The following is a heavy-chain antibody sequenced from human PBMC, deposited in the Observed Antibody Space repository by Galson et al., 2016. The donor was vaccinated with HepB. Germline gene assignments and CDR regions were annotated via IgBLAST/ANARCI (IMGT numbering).Heavy chain of an antibody. CDR2: INAGNDNT. Sequence: CKASGYTFTSYTMHWVRQAPGQRLEWMGWINAGNDNTKYSQKLQGRVTITRDTSASTAYMELSSLRSEDTAVYYCAREAGVRGSYYYNPPDYWGQGTLVTVSS. CDR3: AREAGVRGSYYYNPPDY. CDR1: GYTFTSYT. D-gene: IGHD1-26*01. J-gene: IGHJ4*02. V-gene: IGHV1-3*01.